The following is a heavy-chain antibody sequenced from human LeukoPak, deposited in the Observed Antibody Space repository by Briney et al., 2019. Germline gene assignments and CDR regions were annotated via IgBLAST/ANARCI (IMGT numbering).Heavy chain of an antibody. CDR2: INHSGST. CDR1: GGSFSVYY. Sequence: SETLSLTCAVYGGSFSVYYWSWTRHPPGKGLEWIGEINHSGSTNYNPSLKSLVTISVDTSKNHVSLKLSSVTAAGTAVYYCARGVAVAGKRRFDPWGQGTLVTVSS. CDR3: ARGVAVAGKRRFDP. V-gene: IGHV4-34*01. J-gene: IGHJ5*02. D-gene: IGHD6-19*01.